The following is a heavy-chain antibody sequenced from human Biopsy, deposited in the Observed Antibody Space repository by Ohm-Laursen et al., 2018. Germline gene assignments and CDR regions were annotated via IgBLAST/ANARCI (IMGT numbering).Heavy chain of an antibody. V-gene: IGHV4-39*01. CDR3: ARDYDTSGYYYVS. D-gene: IGHD3-22*01. CDR1: GGSISNNNYY. Sequence: SETLSLTCTVSGGSISNNNYYWGWLRQPPGKGLEWIGSIFYRGSTHYKPSLKSRVNISVDTSKNQFSQMLNSVTAADTAVYYCARDYDTSGYYYVSWGQGTLVTVSS. CDR2: IFYRGST. J-gene: IGHJ5*02.